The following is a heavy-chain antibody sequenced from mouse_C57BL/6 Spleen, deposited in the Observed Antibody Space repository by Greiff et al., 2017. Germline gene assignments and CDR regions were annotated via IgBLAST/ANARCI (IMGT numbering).Heavy chain of an antibody. J-gene: IGHJ4*01. V-gene: IGHV1-69*01. D-gene: IGHD1-1*01. CDR3: ARSHYGSSSLDY. CDR2: IDPSDSYT. CDR1: GYTFTSYW. Sequence: VQLQQPGAELVMPGASVKLSCKASGYTFTSYWMHWVKQRPGQGLEWIGEIDPSDSYTNYNQKFKGKSTLTVDKSSSTAYMQLSSLTSEDSAVYYCARSHYGSSSLDYWGQGTSVTVSS.